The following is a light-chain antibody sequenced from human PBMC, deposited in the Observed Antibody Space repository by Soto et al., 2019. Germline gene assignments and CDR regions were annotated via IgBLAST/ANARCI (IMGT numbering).Light chain of an antibody. Sequence: DIQMTQSPSTLSASVGARVTITCRASQSISSWLAWYQQKPGKAPKLLIYKASSLESGVPSRFSGSGSGIEFTLTISSLQPDDCATYYCQQYNSYSPLAFGPETKVDIK. CDR3: QQYNSYSPLA. CDR1: QSISSW. V-gene: IGKV1-5*03. J-gene: IGKJ3*01. CDR2: KAS.